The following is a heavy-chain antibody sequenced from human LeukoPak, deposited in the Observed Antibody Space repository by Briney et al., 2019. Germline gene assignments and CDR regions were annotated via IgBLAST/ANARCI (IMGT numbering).Heavy chain of an antibody. CDR2: INPNSGGT. J-gene: IGHJ4*02. D-gene: IGHD3/OR15-3a*01. CDR1: GYTFTGYD. Sequence: ASVKVSCKASGYTFTGYDMHWVRQAPGQGLEWMGWINPNSGGTNYAQKFQGRVTMTRDTSISTAYMELSRLRSDDTAVYYCARVSVLDWLPKDYWGQGTLVTVSS. CDR3: ARVSVLDWLPKDY. V-gene: IGHV1-2*02.